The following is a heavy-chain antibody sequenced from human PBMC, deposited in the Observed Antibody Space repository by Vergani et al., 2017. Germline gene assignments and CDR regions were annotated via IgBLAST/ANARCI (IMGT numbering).Heavy chain of an antibody. Sequence: EVQLVESGGVVVQPGGSLRLSCAASGFTFDDYAMHWVRQAPGKGLEWVSLISWDGGSTYYADSVKSRFTISRDNSKNSLYLQMNSLRAEDAALYYCAKDRKLRYYYWLSLPGMYFAYWGQGTLVTVSS. CDR1: GFTFDDYA. D-gene: IGHD3-9*01. CDR3: AKDRKLRYYYWLSLPGMYFAY. J-gene: IGHJ4*02. CDR2: ISWDGGST. V-gene: IGHV3-43D*04.